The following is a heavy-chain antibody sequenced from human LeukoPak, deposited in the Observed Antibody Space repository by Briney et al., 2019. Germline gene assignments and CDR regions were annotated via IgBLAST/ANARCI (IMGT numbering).Heavy chain of an antibody. CDR3: GRGGYTSSWYWVD. Sequence: GGSLRLSCAASGFTFSSYEMNWVRQAPGKGLEWVANIKQDGSGKYYVDPVKGRFTVSRDNAKNSLFLQMNNLRVDDTAVYYCGRGGYTSSWYWVDWGQGTQVTVSS. V-gene: IGHV3-7*01. J-gene: IGHJ4*02. D-gene: IGHD6-13*01. CDR1: GFTFSSYE. CDR2: IKQDGSGK.